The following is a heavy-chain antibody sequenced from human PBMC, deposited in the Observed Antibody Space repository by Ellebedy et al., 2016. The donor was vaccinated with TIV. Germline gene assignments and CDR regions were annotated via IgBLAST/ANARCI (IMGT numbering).Heavy chain of an antibody. CDR2: IYPGDSDT. CDR1: GYNFTYYW. Sequence: KVSXXGSGYNFTYYWIGWVRQMPEKGLEWMGIIYPGDSDTRYSPSFQGQVTISVDKSISTAYVQWRSLKASDTAMYYCARPGGMGATSIPYWGQGTLVTVSS. D-gene: IGHD1-26*01. V-gene: IGHV5-51*01. J-gene: IGHJ4*02. CDR3: ARPGGMGATSIPY.